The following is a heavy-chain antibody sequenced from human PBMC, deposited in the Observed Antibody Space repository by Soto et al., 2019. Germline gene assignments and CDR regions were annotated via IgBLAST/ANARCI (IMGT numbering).Heavy chain of an antibody. J-gene: IGHJ5*02. CDR3: ARMGDFWSGPGELDP. V-gene: IGHV4-39*01. CDR2: VYYNGFT. Sequence: SETLSLTCTVSGGSISSSSDYWAWNRQSPGKGLEWIGSVYYNGFTYYNPSLKSRVTISVDTSKNQFSLKLTSVTAADTAVYYCARMGDFWSGPGELDPWGQGTLVTVSS. CDR1: GGSISSSSDY. D-gene: IGHD3-3*01.